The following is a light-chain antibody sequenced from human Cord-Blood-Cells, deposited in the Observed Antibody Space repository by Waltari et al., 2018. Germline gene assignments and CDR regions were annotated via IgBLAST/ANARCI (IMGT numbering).Light chain of an antibody. CDR3: KQYKNWPPIT. J-gene: IGKJ5*01. CDR1: QSVSSN. V-gene: IGKV3-15*01. CDR2: GAS. Sequence: EIVMTQSPATLSVSPGERATLSCRASQSVSSNLAWYQQKPGQAPKLLIYGASTRATGIPARFSGSGSGTEFTLNISSLQSEDFAVYYCKQYKNWPPITFGQGTRLEIK.